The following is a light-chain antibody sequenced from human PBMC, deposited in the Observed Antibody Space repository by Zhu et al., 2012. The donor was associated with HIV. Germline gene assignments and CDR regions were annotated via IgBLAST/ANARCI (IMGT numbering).Light chain of an antibody. J-gene: IGKJ4*01. CDR1: GSVRSF. Sequence: EIVLTQSPGTLSLSPGERATLSCRASGSVRSFLAWYQQKPGQAPRLLIYDTSKRATGIPARFSGSGSGTDFTLTISSLEPEDFALYYCQQRSSWPLTFGGGTKGGDQT. CDR2: DTS. V-gene: IGKV3-11*01. CDR3: QQRSSWPLT.